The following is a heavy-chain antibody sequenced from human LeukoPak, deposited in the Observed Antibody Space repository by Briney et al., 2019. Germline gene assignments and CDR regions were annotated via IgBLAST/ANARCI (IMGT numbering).Heavy chain of an antibody. CDR3: ARAFMPQKGILTGYALPYGMDV. V-gene: IGHV1-69*13. D-gene: IGHD3-9*01. J-gene: IGHJ6*02. CDR2: IIPIFDTA. Sequence: PGASVKVSCKASGGTFSSYAISWVRQAPGQGLEWMGGIIPIFDTANYAQKFQGRVTITADESTSTAYMELSSLRSEDTAVYYCARAFMPQKGILTGYALPYGMDVWGQGTTVTVSS. CDR1: GGTFSSYA.